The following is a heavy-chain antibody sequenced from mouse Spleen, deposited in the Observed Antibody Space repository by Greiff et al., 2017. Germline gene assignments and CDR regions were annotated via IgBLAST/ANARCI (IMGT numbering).Heavy chain of an antibody. Sequence: QVQLKQPGAELVKPGASVKMSCKASGYTFTSYWITWVKQRPGQGLEWIGDIYPGSGSTNYNEKFKSKATLTVDTSSSTAYMQLSSLTSEDSAVYYCARSPLLRGAMDYWGQGTSVTVSS. V-gene: IGHV1-55*01. CDR3: ARSPLLRGAMDY. CDR1: GYTFTSYW. D-gene: IGHD1-2*01. J-gene: IGHJ4*01. CDR2: IYPGSGST.